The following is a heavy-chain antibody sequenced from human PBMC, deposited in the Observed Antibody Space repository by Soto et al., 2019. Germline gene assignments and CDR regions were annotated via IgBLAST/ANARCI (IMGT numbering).Heavy chain of an antibody. V-gene: IGHV3-30*18. CDR3: AKATIVGAKGRSTRIDYYGMDV. CDR1: GFTFSSYG. CDR2: ISYDGSNK. Sequence: GGSLRLSCAASGFTFSSYGMHWVRQAPGKGLEWVAVISYDGSNKYYADSVKGRFTISRDNSKNTLYLQMNSLRAEDTAVYYCAKATIVGAKGRSTRIDYYGMDVWGQGTTVTVSS. D-gene: IGHD1-26*01. J-gene: IGHJ6*02.